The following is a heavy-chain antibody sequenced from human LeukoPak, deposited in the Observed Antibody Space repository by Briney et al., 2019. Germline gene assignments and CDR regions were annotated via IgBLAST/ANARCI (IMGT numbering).Heavy chain of an antibody. CDR1: AFTFSRYW. J-gene: IGHJ4*02. D-gene: IGHD1-1*01. CDR3: ARDWGTTGTTGWMFDY. Sequence: PGGSLRLSCAASAFTFSRYWMHWVRQVPGKGLVWVSRINSDGSSTNYADSVKGRFTISRDNAKNTLYLQMNSLRAEDTAVYYCARDWGTTGTTGWMFDYWGQGTPVTVSS. V-gene: IGHV3-74*01. CDR2: INSDGSST.